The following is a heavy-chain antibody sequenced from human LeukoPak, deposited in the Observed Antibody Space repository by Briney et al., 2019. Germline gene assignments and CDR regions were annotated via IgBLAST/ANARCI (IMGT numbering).Heavy chain of an antibody. D-gene: IGHD2-8*01. J-gene: IGHJ4*02. V-gene: IGHV3-11*04. CDR2: ISSSGSTI. CDR1: GFTFSDYY. Sequence: KPGRSLRFSCAASGFTFSDYYMSLIRQAPGKGLEWVSYISSSGSTIYYADSVKGRFTISRDNAKNSLYLQMNSLRAEDTAVYYCARDGLVYDTHLFDYWGQGTLVTVSS. CDR3: ARDGLVYDTHLFDY.